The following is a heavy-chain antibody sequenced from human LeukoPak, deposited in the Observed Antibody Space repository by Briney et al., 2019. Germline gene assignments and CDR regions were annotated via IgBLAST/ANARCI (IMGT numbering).Heavy chain of an antibody. Sequence: GGSLRLSCAASGFTFSSYGMHWVRQAPGKGLEWVAVIWYDGSNKYYADSVKGRFTISRDNSKNTLYLQMNSLRAEDMAVYYCAREGGSYGSGYYFDYWGQGTLVTVSS. CDR3: AREGGSYGSGYYFDY. CDR2: IWYDGSNK. D-gene: IGHD3-10*01. CDR1: GFTFSSYG. V-gene: IGHV3-33*01. J-gene: IGHJ4*02.